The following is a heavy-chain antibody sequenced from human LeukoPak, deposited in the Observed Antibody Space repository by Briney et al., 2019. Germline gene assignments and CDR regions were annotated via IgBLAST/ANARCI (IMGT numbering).Heavy chain of an antibody. J-gene: IGHJ4*02. V-gene: IGHV3-48*01. D-gene: IGHD4-17*01. CDR2: IGTSSSAI. CDR3: ARDPNGDYDFDF. CDR1: GFTFSNYG. Sequence: GGSLRLSCAASGFTFSNYGLNWVRQAPGKGLERVSYIGTSSSAIHYADSVKGRFTISRDNAKNSLYLQMNSLRAEDTAVYYCARDPNGDYDFDFWGQGTLVTVSS.